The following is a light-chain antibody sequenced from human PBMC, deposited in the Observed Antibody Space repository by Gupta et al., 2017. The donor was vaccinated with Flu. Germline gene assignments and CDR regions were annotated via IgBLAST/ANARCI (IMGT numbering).Light chain of an antibody. CDR3: TSYTTRDTIV. V-gene: IGLV2-14*01. J-gene: IGLJ3*02. Sequence: QSALTPPASVSGSPGQSIAISCTGTSSAIGSFNYVSWYQHYPGKAPKLMISEVSNRPSGVSNRFSGSKSGNTASLTISGLQPEDEAAYYCTSYTTRDTIVFGGGTRLTVL. CDR2: EVS. CDR1: SSAIGSFNY.